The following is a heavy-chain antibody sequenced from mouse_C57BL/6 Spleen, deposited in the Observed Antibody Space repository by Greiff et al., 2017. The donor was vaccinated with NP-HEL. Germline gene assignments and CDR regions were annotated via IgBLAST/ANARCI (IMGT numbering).Heavy chain of an antibody. V-gene: IGHV1-50*01. Sequence: VQLQQPGAELVKPGASVKLSCKASGYTFTSYWMQWVKQRPGQGLEWIGEIAPSAGYTNYNQKFKGKATLTVDTSSSTAYMQLSSLTSEDSAGYYCARLGDGNRMCYVDDWGQGTTLTVSS. CDR1: GYTFTSYW. CDR2: IAPSAGYT. CDR3: ARLGDGNRMCYVDD. D-gene: IGHD2-14*01. J-gene: IGHJ2*01.